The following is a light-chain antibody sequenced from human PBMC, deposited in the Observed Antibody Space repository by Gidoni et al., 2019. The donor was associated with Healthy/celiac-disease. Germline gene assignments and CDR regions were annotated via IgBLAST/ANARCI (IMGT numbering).Light chain of an antibody. CDR3: QSYDSSLSGTDVV. V-gene: IGLV1-40*01. J-gene: IGLJ2*01. Sequence: QSVLTQPPSVSGATGQRVTIPCTGSSSNIGAGYEVHWYQQLPGTAPKLLIYGNSNRPSGVPDRFSGSKSGTSASLAITGLQAEDEADYYCQSYDSSLSGTDVVFGGGTKLTVL. CDR2: GNS. CDR1: SSNIGAGYE.